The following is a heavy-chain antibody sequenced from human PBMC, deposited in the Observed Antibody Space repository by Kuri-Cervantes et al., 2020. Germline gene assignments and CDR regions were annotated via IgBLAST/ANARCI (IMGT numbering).Heavy chain of an antibody. Sequence: GESLKISCAASGFTFSDYYMSWIRQAPGKGLEWVSYISGSGTTIYYADSVKGRFTISRDNAKNSLYLQMNSLRAEDTAIYYCARDLRGLHDYDDFGYYYGLDVWGQGTTVTVSS. D-gene: IGHD4-17*01. J-gene: IGHJ6*02. CDR1: GFTFSDYY. CDR3: ARDLRGLHDYDDFGYYYGLDV. V-gene: IGHV3-11*01. CDR2: ISGSGTTI.